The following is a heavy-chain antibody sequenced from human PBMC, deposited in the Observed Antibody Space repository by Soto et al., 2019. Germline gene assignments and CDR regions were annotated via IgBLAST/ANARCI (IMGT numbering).Heavy chain of an antibody. V-gene: IGHV3-64D*06. CDR3: VKGRPVVVAAYFDY. Sequence: GGSLRLSCSASGFTFSSSAMHWVRQAPGKGLEYVSAISSNGDNTYYADSVKGRFTISRDNSKNTLYLQMSSLRAEDTAVYYCVKGRPVVVAAYFDYWGQGTLVTVSP. CDR1: GFTFSSSA. CDR2: ISSNGDNT. J-gene: IGHJ4*02. D-gene: IGHD2-15*01.